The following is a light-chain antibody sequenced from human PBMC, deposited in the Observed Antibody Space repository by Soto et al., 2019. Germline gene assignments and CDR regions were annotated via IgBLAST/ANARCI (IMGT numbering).Light chain of an antibody. Sequence: QPVLTQSPSASASLGASVKLTCTLSSGHSSYAIAWHQQQPEKGPRFLMKLNTDGSHSKGDGIPDRFSGSSFGAERYLTISSLQSEDEADYYCQTWAIGSGVFGGGTKVTVL. V-gene: IGLV4-69*01. CDR3: QTWAIGSGV. CDR1: SGHSSYA. CDR2: LNTDGSH. J-gene: IGLJ3*02.